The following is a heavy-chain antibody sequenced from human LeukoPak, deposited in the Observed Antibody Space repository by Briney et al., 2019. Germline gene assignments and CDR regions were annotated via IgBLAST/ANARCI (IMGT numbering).Heavy chain of an antibody. V-gene: IGHV4-34*08. J-gene: IGHJ4*02. CDR2: IYHSGST. Sequence: GSLRLSCAASGFIFSDYYMSWIRQAPGKGLEWIGEIYHSGSTNYNPSLKSRVTISVDKSKNQFSPKLSSVTAADTAVYYCAASITTSGSYYDYWGQGTLVTVSS. D-gene: IGHD1-1*01. CDR3: AASITTSGSYYDY. CDR1: GFIFSDYY.